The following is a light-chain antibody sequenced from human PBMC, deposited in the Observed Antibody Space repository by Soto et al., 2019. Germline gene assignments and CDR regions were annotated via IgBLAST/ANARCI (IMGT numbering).Light chain of an antibody. CDR1: HNVNNW. V-gene: IGKV3-11*01. J-gene: IGKJ4*01. CDR3: QHRNDWPLT. Sequence: EIVLTQSPSTLSLSPGERATLSCRASHNVNNWLAWYQQKPGQAPRLVIYNASRRATGIPARFSGSGSGTDFTLTIGSLEPEDSAVYYCQHRNDWPLTFGGGTKVEIK. CDR2: NAS.